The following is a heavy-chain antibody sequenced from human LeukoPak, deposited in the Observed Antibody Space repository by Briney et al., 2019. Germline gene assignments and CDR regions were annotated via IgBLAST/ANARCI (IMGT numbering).Heavy chain of an antibody. V-gene: IGHV4-59*01. CDR3: ARGIYLPPDYFYYRMDG. J-gene: IGHJ6*02. CDR1: NGSIGIYY. Sequence: SETLSLTCTVSNGSIGIYYWSWIRQPPGKGLEWIGYVYYTGSTNYNPSLKSRVSISVDTSKNQFSLKLRSVTAADTAVYFCARGIYLPPDYFYYRMDGWGQGTTVTVSS. CDR2: VYYTGST. D-gene: IGHD2/OR15-2a*01.